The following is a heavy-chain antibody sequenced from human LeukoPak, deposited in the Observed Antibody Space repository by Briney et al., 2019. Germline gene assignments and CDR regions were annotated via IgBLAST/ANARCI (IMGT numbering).Heavy chain of an antibody. J-gene: IGHJ4*02. CDR2: INPNSGGT. Sequence: ASVTVSCTASGYTFTGYYMHWVRQAPGQGLAWMGWINPNSGGTNYAQKFQGRVTMTRDTSISTAYMELSRLRSDDTAVYYCARVHLRYFDWLPLDYWGQGTLVTVSS. CDR3: ARVHLRYFDWLPLDY. V-gene: IGHV1-2*02. D-gene: IGHD3-9*01. CDR1: GYTFTGYY.